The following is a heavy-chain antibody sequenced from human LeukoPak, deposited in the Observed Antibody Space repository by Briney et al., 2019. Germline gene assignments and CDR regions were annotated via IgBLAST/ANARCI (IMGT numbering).Heavy chain of an antibody. J-gene: IGHJ4*02. CDR3: ARQDYDILTWYYFDY. CDR1: GGTFSSYA. CDR2: IIPIFGTA. Sequence: GASVKVSCKASGGTFSSYAISWVRQAPGKGLEWMGEIIPIFGTANYAQKFKGRVTITTDESTSTAYMELSSLRSEDTAVYYCARQDYDILTWYYFDYWGQGTLVTVSS. D-gene: IGHD3-9*01. V-gene: IGHV1-69*05.